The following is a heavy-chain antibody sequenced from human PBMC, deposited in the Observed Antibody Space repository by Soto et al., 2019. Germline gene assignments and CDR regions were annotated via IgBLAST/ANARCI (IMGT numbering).Heavy chain of an antibody. D-gene: IGHD3-9*01. CDR2: IWYDGSNK. CDR3: AREFDWLRLPATGGTYYYYGMDV. Sequence: GGSLRLSCAASGFTFSSYGMHWVRQAPGKGLEWVAVIWYDGSNKYYADSVKGRFTISRDNSKNTLYLQMNSLRAEDTAVYYCAREFDWLRLPATGGTYYYYGMDVWGQGTTVTVSS. V-gene: IGHV3-33*01. J-gene: IGHJ6*02. CDR1: GFTFSSYG.